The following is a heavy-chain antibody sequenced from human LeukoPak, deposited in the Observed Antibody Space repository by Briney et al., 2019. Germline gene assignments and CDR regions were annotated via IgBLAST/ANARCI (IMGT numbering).Heavy chain of an antibody. CDR3: ARWILYSSGSYSDY. CDR1: GGSINSGY. CDR2: MHYSGST. D-gene: IGHD3-10*01. J-gene: IGHJ4*02. Sequence: SETLSLTCSVSGGSINSGYWSWFRQPPGKGLEWIGYMHYSGSTNYNPSLKSRVTISVDTSKNQISLKLSSVTAADTAVYYCARWILYSSGSYSDYWGQGTLVTVSS. V-gene: IGHV4-59*01.